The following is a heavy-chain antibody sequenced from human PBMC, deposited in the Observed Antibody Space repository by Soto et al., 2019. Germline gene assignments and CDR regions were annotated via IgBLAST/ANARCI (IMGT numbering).Heavy chain of an antibody. V-gene: IGHV4-34*01. Sequence: PXATLSLNCAVYGGSFSGHSLTGIRQSPGKGLEWIGDINHSGRVNYSPSLKSRVTISLDTSKNQFSLTLSAVTAADTAMYYCSKRAYDTNGYYRFDPWGQGTLVTV. J-gene: IGHJ5*01. CDR2: INHSGRV. CDR3: SKRAYDTNGYYRFDP. CDR1: GGSFSGHS. D-gene: IGHD3-22*01.